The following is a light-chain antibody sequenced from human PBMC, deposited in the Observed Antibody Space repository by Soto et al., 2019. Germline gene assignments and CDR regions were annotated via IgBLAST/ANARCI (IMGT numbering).Light chain of an antibody. Sequence: DIQMTQSPSTXSASVGDRVTITCRASQSINNRLAWYQLKPGKAPKLLIYHASTLQSGVPSGFSGSGSGTEFTLTISSLQPDDFATYYCQQYASYSPTFRQGTKVDIK. CDR2: HAS. CDR1: QSINNR. J-gene: IGKJ1*01. CDR3: QQYASYSPT. V-gene: IGKV1-5*01.